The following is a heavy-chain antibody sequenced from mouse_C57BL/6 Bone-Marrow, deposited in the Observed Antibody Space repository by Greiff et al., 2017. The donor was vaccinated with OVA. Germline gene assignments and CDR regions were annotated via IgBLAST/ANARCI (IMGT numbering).Heavy chain of an antibody. V-gene: IGHV1-50*01. J-gene: IGHJ2*01. D-gene: IGHD1-1*01. CDR3: ARPLHYYGSSPRYFDY. CDR1: GYTFTSYW. Sequence: QVQLQQPGAELVKPGASVKLSCKASGYTFTSYWMQWVKQRPGQGLEWIGEIDPSDSYTNYNQKLKGKATLTVDTSSSTAYMQLSSLTSEDSAVYYCARPLHYYGSSPRYFDYWGQGTTLTVSS. CDR2: IDPSDSYT.